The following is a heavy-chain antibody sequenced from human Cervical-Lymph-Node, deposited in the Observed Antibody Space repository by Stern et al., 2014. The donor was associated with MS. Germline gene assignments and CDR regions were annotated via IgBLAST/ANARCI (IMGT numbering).Heavy chain of an antibody. CDR3: ARDLKDYYDTSEGTRNGRYFDL. V-gene: IGHV4-31*03. CDR2: VYYSAIT. D-gene: IGHD3-22*01. J-gene: IGHJ2*01. Sequence: QVQLVESGPGLVKPSQTLSLTCTVSGGSISSSDYYWTWIRQHPGQGLEWIGYVYYSAITNYNPSLKSRLTISVDTSKNKFSLTLSSVTAADTAVYYCARDLKDYYDTSEGTRNGRYFDLWGRGTLVSVSS. CDR1: GGSISSSDYY.